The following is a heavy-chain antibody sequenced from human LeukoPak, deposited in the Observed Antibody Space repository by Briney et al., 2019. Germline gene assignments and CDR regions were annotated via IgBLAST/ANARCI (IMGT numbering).Heavy chain of an antibody. D-gene: IGHD3-22*01. J-gene: IGHJ4*02. CDR1: GFTFSSYS. V-gene: IGHV3-21*01. Sequence: GGSLRLPCAASGFTFSSYSMNWVRQAPGKGLEWVSSISSSSSYRYYADSVKGRFTISRDNAKNSLYLQMNSLRAEDTAVYYCARDFSPYYYDSSGYYYAPLGYWGQGTLVTVSS. CDR3: ARDFSPYYYDSSGYYYAPLGY. CDR2: ISSSSSYR.